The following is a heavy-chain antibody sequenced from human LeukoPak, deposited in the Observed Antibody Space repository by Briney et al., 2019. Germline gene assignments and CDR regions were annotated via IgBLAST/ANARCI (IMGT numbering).Heavy chain of an antibody. CDR2: IYAGEGA. Sequence: PSETLSLTCTVSGDSISNYFWSWIRQPAGKGLEWIGRIYAGEGAKYNPSLETRVTVSVDTSTNQLSLKLSSVTAADTAVYYCAREGYSYGYHFDYWGQGTLVTVSS. D-gene: IGHD5-18*01. J-gene: IGHJ4*02. CDR1: GDSISNYF. V-gene: IGHV4-4*07. CDR3: AREGYSYGYHFDY.